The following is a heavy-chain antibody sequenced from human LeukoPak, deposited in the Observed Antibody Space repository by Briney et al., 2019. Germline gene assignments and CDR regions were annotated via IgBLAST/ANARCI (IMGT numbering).Heavy chain of an antibody. CDR2: IIPIFGTA. V-gene: IGHV1-69*05. J-gene: IGHJ4*02. D-gene: IGHD4-23*01. Sequence: SVKVSCTASGGTFSSYAISWVRQAPGQGLEWMGGIIPIFGTANYAQKFQGRVTMTRDTSTSTVYMELSSLRSEDTAVYYCARGFTVARIDFDYWGQGTLVTVSS. CDR3: ARGFTVARIDFDY. CDR1: GGTFSSYA.